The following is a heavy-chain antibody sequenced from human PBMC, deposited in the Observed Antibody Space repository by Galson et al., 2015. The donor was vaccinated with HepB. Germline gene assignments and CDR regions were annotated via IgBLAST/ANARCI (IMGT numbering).Heavy chain of an antibody. Sequence: SLRLSCAASGFTFSSYAMSWVRQAPGKGLEWVSAISGSGGSIYYADSVKGRVTISRDNSKNTLYLRMNSLRAGDTAVYYCAKGRSGYSYGSFDYWGQGTLVTVSS. D-gene: IGHD5-18*01. V-gene: IGHV3-23*01. CDR2: ISGSGGSI. J-gene: IGHJ4*02. CDR1: GFTFSSYA. CDR3: AKGRSGYSYGSFDY.